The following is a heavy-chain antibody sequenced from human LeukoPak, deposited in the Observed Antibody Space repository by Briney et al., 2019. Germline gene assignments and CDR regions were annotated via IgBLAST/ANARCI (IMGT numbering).Heavy chain of an antibody. CDR1: GGSISSSNYY. CDR3: ARHRYYYRSGSYYGAPYYMDV. Sequence: KSSETLSLTCTVSGGSISSSNYYWGWIRQPPGKGLEWIASIHYSETTYYNPSLKSRVTISVDTSKNQFSLKLSSVTAADTAVYYCARHRYYYRSGSYYGAPYYMDVWGKGTTVTISS. V-gene: IGHV4-39*01. D-gene: IGHD3-10*01. CDR2: IHYSETT. J-gene: IGHJ6*03.